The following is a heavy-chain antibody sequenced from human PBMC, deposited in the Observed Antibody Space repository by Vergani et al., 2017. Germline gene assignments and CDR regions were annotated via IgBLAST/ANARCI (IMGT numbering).Heavy chain of an antibody. CDR3: ARHEGDSSGWSSGWFDP. D-gene: IGHD6-19*01. J-gene: IGHJ5*02. Sequence: QLQLQESGPGLVKPSETLSLTCTVSGGTISSSSYYWGWIRQPPGKGLEWIGSIYYSGSTYYNPSLKSRVTISVDTSKNQFSLKLSSVTAADTAVYYCARHEGDSSGWSSGWFDPWGQGTLVTVSS. CDR2: IYYSGST. CDR1: GGTISSSSYY. V-gene: IGHV4-39*01.